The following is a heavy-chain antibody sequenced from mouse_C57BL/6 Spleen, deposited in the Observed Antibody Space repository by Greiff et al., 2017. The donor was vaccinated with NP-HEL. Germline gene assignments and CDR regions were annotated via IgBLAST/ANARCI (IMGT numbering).Heavy chain of an antibody. J-gene: IGHJ1*03. CDR3: ARHYDYDEAYWYFDV. Sequence: VQLQQSGPELVKPGASVKIPCKASGYTFTDYNMDWVKQSHGKSLEWIGDINPNNGGTIYNQKYKGKATLTVDKSSSTAYMELRSLTSEDTAVYYCARHYDYDEAYWYFDVWGTGTTVTVSS. CDR2: INPNNGGT. V-gene: IGHV1-18*01. CDR1: GYTFTDYN. D-gene: IGHD2-4*01.